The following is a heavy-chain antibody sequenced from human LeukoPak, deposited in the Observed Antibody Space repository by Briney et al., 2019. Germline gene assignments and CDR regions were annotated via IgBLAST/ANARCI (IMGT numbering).Heavy chain of an antibody. V-gene: IGHV3-30*14. CDR3: ARVEKYMVRGVNYGMDV. D-gene: IGHD3-10*01. CDR1: GFTFSGYS. CDR2: ISYDGSNK. Sequence: PGRSLRLSCAASGFTFSGYSMHWVRQAPGKGLEWVAVISYDGSNKYYADSVKGRFTISRDNSKNTLYLQMNSLRAEDTAVYYCARVEKYMVRGVNYGMDVWGQGTTVTVSS. J-gene: IGHJ6*02.